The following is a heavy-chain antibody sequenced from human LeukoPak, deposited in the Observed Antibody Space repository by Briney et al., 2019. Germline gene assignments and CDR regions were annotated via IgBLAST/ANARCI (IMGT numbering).Heavy chain of an antibody. J-gene: IGHJ4*02. Sequence: SETLSLTCTVSRGSISSYYWDWIRQPPGKGPEWLGYIYYSGSTKYNPSLESRVTISVDTSKNQFSLKLYSVTAADTALYYCARGGAFYFDLDYWGPGTLVTVSS. CDR3: ARGGAFYFDLDY. CDR2: IYYSGST. CDR1: RGSISSYY. V-gene: IGHV4-59*01. D-gene: IGHD1-26*01.